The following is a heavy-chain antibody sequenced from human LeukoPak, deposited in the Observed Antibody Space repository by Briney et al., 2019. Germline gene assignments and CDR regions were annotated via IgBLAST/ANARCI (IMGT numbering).Heavy chain of an antibody. Sequence: PGGSLRLSCAASGFTFSSYGMHWVRQAPGKGLEWVAFIRYDGNNKYYADSVEGRFTISRDNSKNTLYLQMNSLRAEDTAVYYCAKGGLTVLDYWGQGTPVTVSS. CDR1: GFTFSSYG. V-gene: IGHV3-30*02. CDR2: IRYDGNNK. J-gene: IGHJ4*02. CDR3: AKGGLTVLDY. D-gene: IGHD3-9*01.